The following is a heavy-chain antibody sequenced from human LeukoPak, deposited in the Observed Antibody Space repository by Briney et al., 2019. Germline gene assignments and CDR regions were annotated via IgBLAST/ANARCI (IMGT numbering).Heavy chain of an antibody. CDR2: ISDSWIT. CDR3: ARWGYDSSGYWFDP. CDR1: GDSINTYY. V-gene: IGHV4-59*01. Sequence: SETLSLTCSVSGDSINTYYWSWIRQPPGKGLEWIGYISDSWITNYDPSLKGRATMSVDTSKNQFSLKLTSVTAADSAVYYCARWGYDSSGYWFDPWGQGTLVTVSS. J-gene: IGHJ5*02. D-gene: IGHD3-22*01.